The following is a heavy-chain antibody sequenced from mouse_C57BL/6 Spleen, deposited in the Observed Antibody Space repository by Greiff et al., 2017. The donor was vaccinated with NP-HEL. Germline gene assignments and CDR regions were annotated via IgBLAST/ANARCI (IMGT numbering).Heavy chain of an antibody. J-gene: IGHJ3*01. CDR2: IDPSDSYT. CDR3: ARGGAQASFAY. CDR1: GYTFTSYW. V-gene: IGHV1-50*01. D-gene: IGHD3-2*02. Sequence: VQLQQSGAELVKPGASVKLSCKASGYTFTSYWMQWVKQRPGQGLEWIGEIDPSDSYTNYNQKFKGKATLTVDPSSSTAYMQLSSLTSEDSAVYYCARGGAQASFAYWGQGTLVTVSA.